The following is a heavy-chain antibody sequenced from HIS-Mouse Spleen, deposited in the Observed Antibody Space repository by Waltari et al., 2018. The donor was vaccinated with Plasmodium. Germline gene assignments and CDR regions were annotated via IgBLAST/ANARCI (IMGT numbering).Heavy chain of an antibody. CDR1: GSTFTGSY. D-gene: IGHD6-13*01. CDR3: ARVLGYKAAAGTFVEYFQH. Sequence: QVQLVQSGAEVKKPGASVQVSCKASGSTFTGSYIPWVRPAPGQGLEWRGWINPNSGGTNYAQKFQGRVTMTRDTSISTAYMELSRLRSDDTAVYYCARVLGYKAAAGTFVEYFQHWGQGTLVTVSS. V-gene: IGHV1-2*02. CDR2: INPNSGGT. J-gene: IGHJ1*01.